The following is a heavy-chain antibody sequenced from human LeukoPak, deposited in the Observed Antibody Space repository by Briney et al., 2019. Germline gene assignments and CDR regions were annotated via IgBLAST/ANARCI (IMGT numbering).Heavy chain of an antibody. CDR1: GYTFTSYG. Sequence: ASVKVSCKASGYTFTSYGISWVRQAPGQGLEWMGWISAYNGNTNYAQKFQGRVTITADESTSTAYMELSSLRSEDTAVYYCARGDDIVVVVAAVWGQGTLVTVSS. CDR2: ISAYNGNT. V-gene: IGHV1-18*01. CDR3: ARGDDIVVVVAAV. J-gene: IGHJ4*02. D-gene: IGHD2-15*01.